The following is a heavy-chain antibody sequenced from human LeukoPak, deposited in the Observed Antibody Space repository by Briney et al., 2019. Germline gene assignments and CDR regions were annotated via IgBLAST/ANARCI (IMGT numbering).Heavy chain of an antibody. D-gene: IGHD4-23*01. V-gene: IGHV4-59*10. Sequence: SETLSLTCAVYGGSFSGYYWSWIRQPAGKGLEWIGRIYTSGTTHYNPSLKSRVTMSVDTSKNQFSLKLSSVTAADTAVYYCASRGVTPFDYWGQGTLVTVSS. CDR3: ASRGVTPFDY. CDR2: IYTSGTT. CDR1: GGSFSGYY. J-gene: IGHJ4*02.